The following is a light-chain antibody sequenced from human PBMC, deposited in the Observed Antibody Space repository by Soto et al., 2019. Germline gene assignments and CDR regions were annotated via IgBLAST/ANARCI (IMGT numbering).Light chain of an antibody. CDR3: QQYENFPLT. CDR1: QHIANY. CDR2: DAS. J-gene: IGKJ4*01. Sequence: DIQMTQSPSSLSASVGDRVTITCQASQHIANYLQWYQHSPVKAPKLLIYDASSLPTGVPSRFSASGFGTDFTFTISSLQPEDIATYYCQQYENFPLTFGGGTKVDIK. V-gene: IGKV1-33*01.